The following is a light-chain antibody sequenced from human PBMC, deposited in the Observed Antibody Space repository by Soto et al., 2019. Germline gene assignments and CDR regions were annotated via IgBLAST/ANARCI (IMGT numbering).Light chain of an antibody. J-gene: IGLJ3*02. V-gene: IGLV2-14*01. CDR3: SSYTSSSTWV. CDR1: SSDVGGYKY. Sequence: QSVLTQPASVSGSPGQSITISCTGTSSDVGGYKYVSWYQQDPGKAPKLMIYEVSNRPSGVSNRFSGSKSGNTASLTISRLQAEDEADYYCSSYTSSSTWVFGGGTKLTVL. CDR2: EVS.